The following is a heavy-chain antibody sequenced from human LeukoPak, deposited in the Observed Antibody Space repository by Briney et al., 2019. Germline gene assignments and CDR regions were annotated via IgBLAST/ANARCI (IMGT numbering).Heavy chain of an antibody. CDR2: INHSGST. D-gene: IGHD4-17*01. CDR3: ARGGDYYGGNFVGSDY. J-gene: IGHJ4*02. CDR1: GGSFSGYY. Sequence: PSETLSLTCAVYGGSFSGYYWSWIRQPPGKGLEWIGEINHSGSTNCNPSLKSRVTISVDTSKNQFSLKLSSVTAADTAVYYCARGGDYYGGNFVGSDYWGQGTLVTVSS. V-gene: IGHV4-34*01.